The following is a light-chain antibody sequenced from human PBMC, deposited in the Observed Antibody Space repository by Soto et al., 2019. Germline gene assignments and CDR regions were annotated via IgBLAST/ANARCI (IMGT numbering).Light chain of an antibody. CDR2: VAS. CDR1: QVMSSG. V-gene: IGKV1D-12*01. Sequence: DIQMTQSPSSVSAAVGERVTITCRASQVMSSGLAWYQQKPGKAPKLLIFVASTLQSGAPSRFSGRGSRTDFTLTITSLQPEDIGTYYCQQTDTLPSTFGQGTRLEIK. CDR3: QQTDTLPST. J-gene: IGKJ5*01.